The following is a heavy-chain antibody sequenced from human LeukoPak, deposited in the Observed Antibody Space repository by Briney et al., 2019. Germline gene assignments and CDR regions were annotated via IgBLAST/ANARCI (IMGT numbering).Heavy chain of an antibody. D-gene: IGHD2-15*01. V-gene: IGHV3-30-3*01. CDR2: ISYDGSNK. Sequence: GGSLRLSCSVSGFTFSYHYMQWVRQAPGKGLEWVAVISYDGSNKYYADSVKGRFTISRDNSKNTLYLQMNSLRAEDTAVYYCARETYSQHYFDNWGQGTLVTVSS. J-gene: IGHJ4*02. CDR3: ARETYSQHYFDN. CDR1: GFTFSYHY.